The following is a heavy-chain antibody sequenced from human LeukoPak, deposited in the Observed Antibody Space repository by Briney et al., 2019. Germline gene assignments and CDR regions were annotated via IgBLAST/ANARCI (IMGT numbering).Heavy chain of an antibody. D-gene: IGHD6-13*01. CDR1: GFTFSSYG. V-gene: IGHV3-30*02. CDR3: ARAAAGISDAFDI. Sequence: GGSLRPSCAASGFTFSSYGMHWVRQAPGKGLEWVAFIRYDGSNKYYADSVKGRFTISRDNSKNTLYLQMNSLRAEDTAVYYCARAAAGISDAFDIWGQGTMVTVSS. J-gene: IGHJ3*02. CDR2: IRYDGSNK.